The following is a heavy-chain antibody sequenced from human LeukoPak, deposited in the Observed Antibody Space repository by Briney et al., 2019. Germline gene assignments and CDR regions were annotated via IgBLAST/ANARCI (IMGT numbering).Heavy chain of an antibody. CDR2: IWYDGSNK. Sequence: GGSLRLSCAASGFTFSSYGMHWVRQAPGKGLEWVAVIWYDGSNKYYADSVKGRFTISRDNSKNTLYLQMNSLEPDDTAVYYCARDAFYSSGTYFDYWGQGTLVTVSS. CDR3: ARDAFYSSGTYFDY. J-gene: IGHJ4*02. CDR1: GFTFSSYG. V-gene: IGHV3-33*01. D-gene: IGHD3-10*01.